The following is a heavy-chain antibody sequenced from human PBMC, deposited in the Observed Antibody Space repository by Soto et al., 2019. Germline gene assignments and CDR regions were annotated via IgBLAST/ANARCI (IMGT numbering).Heavy chain of an antibody. CDR2: INHSGST. CDR1: GGSFSGYY. V-gene: IGHV4-34*01. Sequence: SETLSLTCAVYGGSFSGYYWSWIRQPPGKGLEWIGEINHSGSTNYNPSLKSRVTISVDTSKNQFSLKLSSVTAADTAVYYCARVVRYFDWLLHYYYMDVWGKGTTVTVSS. J-gene: IGHJ6*03. CDR3: ARVVRYFDWLLHYYYMDV. D-gene: IGHD3-9*01.